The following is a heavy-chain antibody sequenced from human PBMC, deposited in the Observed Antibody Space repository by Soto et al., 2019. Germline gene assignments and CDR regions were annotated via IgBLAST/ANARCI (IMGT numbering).Heavy chain of an antibody. CDR2: IYYSGST. CDR3: ARGSINYDFWSGYGPYFDY. V-gene: IGHV4-31*03. J-gene: IGHJ4*02. Sequence: KASETLSLTCTVSGGSISSGGYYWSWIRQHPGKGLEWIGYIYYSGSTYYNPSLKSRVTISVDTSKNQFSLKLSSVTAADTAVYYCARGSINYDFWSGYGPYFDYWGQGTLVTVSS. CDR1: GGSISSGGYY. D-gene: IGHD3-3*01.